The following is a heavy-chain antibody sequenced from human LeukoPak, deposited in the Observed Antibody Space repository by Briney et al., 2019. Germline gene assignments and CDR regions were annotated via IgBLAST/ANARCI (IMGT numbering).Heavy chain of an antibody. CDR3: ARHFGSAKNGFDP. V-gene: IGHV4-59*08. CDR2: ISYTGTT. Sequence: SETLSLTCTVSGDSISKYYWSWIRQPPGRGLEWIGYISYTGTTTYTPSLMTRVTITSDTPKNRSSLKLTSVTAADTAVYYCARHFGSAKNGFDPGGQGTLVTVSS. J-gene: IGHJ5*02. D-gene: IGHD3-16*01. CDR1: GDSISKYY.